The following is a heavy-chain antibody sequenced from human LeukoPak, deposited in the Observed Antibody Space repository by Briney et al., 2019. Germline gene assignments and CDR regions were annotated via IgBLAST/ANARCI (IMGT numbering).Heavy chain of an antibody. D-gene: IGHD2-15*01. J-gene: IGHJ4*01. V-gene: IGHV3-74*01. CDR3: AQEIKDRYCSGAQNCLFDS. CDR2: INSDGSST. Sequence: GGSLRLSCAASGFTFSSYWMHWVRQAPGKGLVWVSRINSDGSSTSYADSVKGRFTISRDNSKNTLGLQMNSLRVEDTAIYYCAQEIKDRYCSGAQNCLFDSWGHGTLVTVSS. CDR1: GFTFSSYW.